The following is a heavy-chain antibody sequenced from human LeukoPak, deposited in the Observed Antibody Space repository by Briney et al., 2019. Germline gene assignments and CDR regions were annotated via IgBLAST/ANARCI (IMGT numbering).Heavy chain of an antibody. CDR2: IIPILDIA. CDR1: GGTFSSYA. CDR3: ARLYRGWNDAFDI. Sequence: SVKVSCKASGGTFSSYAISWVRQAPGQGREGVGRIIPILDIADYAQKFQGRVTITADKSTSTAYMELSSLRSEDTAVYYCARLYRGWNDAFDIWGQGTMVTVSS. J-gene: IGHJ3*02. V-gene: IGHV1-69*04. D-gene: IGHD6-19*01.